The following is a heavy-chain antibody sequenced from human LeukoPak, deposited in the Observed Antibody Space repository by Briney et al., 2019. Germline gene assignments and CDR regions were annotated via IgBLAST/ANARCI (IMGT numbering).Heavy chain of an antibody. CDR1: GGTFSSYA. D-gene: IGHD2-2*01. CDR2: IIPIFGTA. J-gene: IGHJ4*02. Sequence: ASVKVSCKASGGTFSSYAISWVRQAPGQGLEWMGGIIPIFGTANYAQKFQGRVTITADESTSTAYMELSSLRSEDTAVYYCARDRRGQLSYFEYWGQGTLVTVSS. V-gene: IGHV1-69*13. CDR3: ARDRRGQLSYFEY.